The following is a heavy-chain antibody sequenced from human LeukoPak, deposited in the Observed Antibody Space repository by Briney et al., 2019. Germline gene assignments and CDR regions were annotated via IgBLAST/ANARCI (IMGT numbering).Heavy chain of an antibody. CDR3: ARETSGSWYAY. CDR1: GDSVSNNSAA. Sequence: SQTPSLTCVISGDSVSNNSAAWNWFRQSPSRGLEWLGRTYYRSKWYDSYSVSVKSRITINPDTSKNQFSLHLNSVTPEDTAVYYCARETSGSWYAYWGQGILVTVSS. V-gene: IGHV6-1*01. CDR2: TYYRSKWYD. D-gene: IGHD6-13*01. J-gene: IGHJ4*02.